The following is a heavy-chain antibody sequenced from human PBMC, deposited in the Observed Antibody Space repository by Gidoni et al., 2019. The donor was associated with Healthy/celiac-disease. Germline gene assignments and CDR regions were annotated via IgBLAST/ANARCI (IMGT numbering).Heavy chain of an antibody. D-gene: IGHD6-13*01. J-gene: IGHJ6*02. CDR3: AREFSSSWYNYYGIDV. Sequence: QVQLQESGPGLVKPSQTLSLTCTVSGGPLSSGGYYWIWIRQHPGKGLEWIGYIYYSGSTYYNPSLKSRVTISVDTSKNQFSLKLSSVTAADTAVYDCAREFSSSWYNYYGIDVWGQGTTVTVSS. CDR1: GGPLSSGGYY. V-gene: IGHV4-31*03. CDR2: IYYSGST.